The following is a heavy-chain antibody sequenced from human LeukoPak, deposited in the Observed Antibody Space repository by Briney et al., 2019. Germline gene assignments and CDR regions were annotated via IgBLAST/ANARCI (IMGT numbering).Heavy chain of an antibody. Sequence: GGSLRLSCVASGFTFSSYWMHWVRQGPGKGLVWVSRINSDGSSTSYADSVKGRFTISRDNAKNTLYLQMNSLRAEDTAVYYCARGGLEYCSGGRCHGNFDYWGQGTLATVSS. J-gene: IGHJ4*02. CDR3: ARGGLEYCSGGRCHGNFDY. D-gene: IGHD2-15*01. CDR1: GFTFSSYW. CDR2: INSDGSST. V-gene: IGHV3-74*01.